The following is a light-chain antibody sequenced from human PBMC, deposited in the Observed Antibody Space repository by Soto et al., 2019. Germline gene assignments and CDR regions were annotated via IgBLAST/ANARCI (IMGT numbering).Light chain of an antibody. J-gene: IGLJ1*01. CDR3: SSYSGSDTLHV. CDR1: STDIGGYNY. Sequence: QSVLTQPASESGSPGQSITISCSGTSTDIGGYNYVSWYQQHPGKAPKLIIYEVSNRPSGVPDRFSGSKSGSTASLTISGLQAEDEADYYCSSYSGSDTLHVFGTPTKLTVL. CDR2: EVS. V-gene: IGLV2-14*01.